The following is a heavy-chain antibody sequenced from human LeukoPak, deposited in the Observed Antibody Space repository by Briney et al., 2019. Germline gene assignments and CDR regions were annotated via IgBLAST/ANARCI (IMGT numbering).Heavy chain of an antibody. CDR2: IIPIFGTA. D-gene: IGHD6-13*01. CDR1: GGTFSSYA. Sequence: ASVKVSCKASGGTFSSYAISWVRQAPGRGLEWMGGIIPIFGTANYAQKFQGRVTITTDESTSTAYMELSSLRSEDTAVYYCARGRIAAAGLGYYYYYYYMDVWGKGTTVTVSS. V-gene: IGHV1-69*05. J-gene: IGHJ6*03. CDR3: ARGRIAAAGLGYYYYYYYMDV.